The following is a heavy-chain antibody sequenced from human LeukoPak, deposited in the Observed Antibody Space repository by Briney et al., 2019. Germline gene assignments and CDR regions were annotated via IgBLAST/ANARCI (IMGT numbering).Heavy chain of an antibody. V-gene: IGHV4-34*01. J-gene: IGHJ6*02. CDR1: GGSFSGYY. CDR2: INHSGST. CDR3: ARGGSCSSTSCYRHYYYGMDV. D-gene: IGHD2-2*01. Sequence: SETLSLTCAVYGGSFSGYYWSWIRQPPGKGLELIGEINHSGSTNYNPSLKSRVTISVDTSKNQFSLKLSSVTAADTAVYYCARGGSCSSTSCYRHYYYGMDVWGQGTTVTVSS.